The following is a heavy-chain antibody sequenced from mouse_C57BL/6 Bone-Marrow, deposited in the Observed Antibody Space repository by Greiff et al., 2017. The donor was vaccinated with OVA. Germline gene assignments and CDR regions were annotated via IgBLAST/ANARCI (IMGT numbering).Heavy chain of an antibody. CDR1: GFTFSDYY. CDR2: ISNGGGST. Sequence: EVMLVESGGGLVQPGGSLKLSCAASGFTFSDYYMYWVRQTPEKRLEWVAYISNGGGSTYYPDTVKGRFTISRDNAKNTLYLQMSRLKSEYTAMYYCARLYNAMDYWGQGTSVTVSS. J-gene: IGHJ4*01. V-gene: IGHV5-12*01. CDR3: ARLYNAMDY.